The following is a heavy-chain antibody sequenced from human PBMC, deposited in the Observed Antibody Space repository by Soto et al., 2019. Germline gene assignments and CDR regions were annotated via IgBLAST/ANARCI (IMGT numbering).Heavy chain of an antibody. CDR1: GFTFSSYA. D-gene: IGHD3-3*01. V-gene: IGHV3-30-3*01. Sequence: GGSLRLSCAASGFTFSSYAMHWVRQAPGKGLEWVAVISYDGSNKYYADSVKGRFTISRDNSKNTLYLQMNSLRAEDTAVYYCARDDGITIFGVVIPYYYYGMDVWGQGTTVTVSS. CDR3: ARDDGITIFGVVIPYYYYGMDV. J-gene: IGHJ6*02. CDR2: ISYDGSNK.